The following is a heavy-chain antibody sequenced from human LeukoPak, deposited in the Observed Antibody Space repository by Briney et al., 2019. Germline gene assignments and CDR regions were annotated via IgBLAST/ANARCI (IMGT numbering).Heavy chain of an antibody. CDR2: ISASGGST. Sequence: GSLRLSCPASGFTFRNYAMSWVRQAPGKGLDWVSGISASGGSTYYADSVKGRFTISRDNSKSTLYLQMNSLRAEDTAVYYCARDWVRGITQPSDSWGQGTLVTVSS. V-gene: IGHV3-23*01. CDR3: ARDWVRGITQPSDS. CDR1: GFTFRNYA. J-gene: IGHJ4*02. D-gene: IGHD3-10*01.